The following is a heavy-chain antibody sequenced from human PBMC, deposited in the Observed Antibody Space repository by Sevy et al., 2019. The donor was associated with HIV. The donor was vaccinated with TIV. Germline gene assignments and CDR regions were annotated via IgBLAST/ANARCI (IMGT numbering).Heavy chain of an antibody. CDR3: AREGCTKPHDY. Sequence: GGSLRLSCAASGFTFSKYSMIWVRQPPGKGLEWVSTLSFGCGEINYADSVKGRFTISSDNSKSSVYLQMNNLRPEDTAVYYCAREGCTKPHDYWGQGTLVTVSS. D-gene: IGHD2-8*01. J-gene: IGHJ4*02. CDR2: LSFGCGEI. CDR1: GFTFSKYS. V-gene: IGHV3-23*01.